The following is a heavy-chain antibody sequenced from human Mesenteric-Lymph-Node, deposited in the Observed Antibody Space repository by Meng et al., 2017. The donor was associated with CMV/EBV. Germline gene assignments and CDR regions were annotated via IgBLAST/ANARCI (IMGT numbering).Heavy chain of an antibody. V-gene: IGHV3-30-3*01. Sequence: GESLKISCAASGFTFDDYAMHWVRQTPGKGLEFVAVISSDGSNKYYAASVKGRFTISRDNSKNTLYLQLDSLRPEDTAVYYCAREGDGGRYYGLDVWGQGTTVTVSS. CDR2: ISSDGSNK. D-gene: IGHD4-23*01. CDR3: AREGDGGRYYGLDV. J-gene: IGHJ6*02. CDR1: GFTFDDYA.